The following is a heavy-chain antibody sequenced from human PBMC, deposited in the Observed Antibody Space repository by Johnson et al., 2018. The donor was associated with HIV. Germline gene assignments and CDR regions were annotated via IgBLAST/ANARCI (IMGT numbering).Heavy chain of an antibody. J-gene: IGHJ3*02. CDR2: IKQDGSEK. Sequence: VQLVESGGGLAQPGGSLRLSCVASGFTFSSYWMSWVRQAPGKGLEWVTNIKQDGSEKYYVDSVKGRFTVSRDNAKTSLYLQMNSLRAEDTAVYYCARAPYYYDSSGEGAFDIWGQGTMVTVSS. CDR3: ARAPYYYDSSGEGAFDI. CDR1: GFTFSSYW. D-gene: IGHD3-22*01. V-gene: IGHV3-7*05.